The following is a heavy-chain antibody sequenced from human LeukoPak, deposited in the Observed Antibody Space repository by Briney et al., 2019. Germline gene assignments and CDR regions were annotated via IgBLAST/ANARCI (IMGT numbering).Heavy chain of an antibody. Sequence: GGSLRLSCAASGFTFSDYYMSWIRQAPGKGLEWVSYISAAGDSIYYADSLKGRFIVSRDNAKNSLSLQMNNLRAEDTAVYYCARDGAAYVEFWGSYPREPFDYSGQGTLVTVSS. D-gene: IGHD3-3*01. CDR3: ARDGAAYVEFWGSYPREPFDY. V-gene: IGHV3-11*04. CDR1: GFTFSDYY. CDR2: ISAAGDSI. J-gene: IGHJ4*02.